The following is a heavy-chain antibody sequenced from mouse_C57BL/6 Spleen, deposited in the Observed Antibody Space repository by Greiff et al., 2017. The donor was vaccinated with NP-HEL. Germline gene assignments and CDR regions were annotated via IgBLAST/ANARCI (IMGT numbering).Heavy chain of an antibody. CDR1: GYTFTDHT. CDR2: IYPRDGSP. D-gene: IGHD1-1*01. CDR3: ARDYYGSSYSSAMDY. Sequence: VQLQQSDAELVKPGASVKISCKVSGYTFTDHTIHWMKQRPEQGLEWIGYIYPRDGSPKYNEKFKGKATLTADKSSSTAYMQLNSLTSEDSAVYFCARDYYGSSYSSAMDYWGQGTSVTVSS. J-gene: IGHJ4*01. V-gene: IGHV1-78*01.